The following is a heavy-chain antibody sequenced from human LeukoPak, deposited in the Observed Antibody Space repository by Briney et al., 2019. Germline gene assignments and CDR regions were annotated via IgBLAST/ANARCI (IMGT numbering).Heavy chain of an antibody. CDR3: TREGPAVYDSSGYYIAGAFDI. D-gene: IGHD3-22*01. Sequence: GGSLRLSCTASGFTFGDYAMSWVRQAPGKGLEWVGFIRSKAYGGTTEYAASVKGRFTISRDDSKSIAYLQMNSLKTEDTAVYYCTREGPAVYDSSGYYIAGAFDIWGQGTMVTVSS. V-gene: IGHV3-49*04. J-gene: IGHJ3*02. CDR2: IRSKAYGGTT. CDR1: GFTFGDYA.